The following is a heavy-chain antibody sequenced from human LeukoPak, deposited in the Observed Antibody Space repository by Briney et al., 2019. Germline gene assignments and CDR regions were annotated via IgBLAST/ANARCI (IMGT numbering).Heavy chain of an antibody. D-gene: IGHD1-1*01. CDR2: INPNSGGT. CDR3: ARDPLVMGTTEGNA. Sequence: ASVKVTCKASGYTFTGYYMHLVRQAPGQGLEWMGFINPNSGGTNYAQKLQGRVTMTRDTSISTAYMELSRLRSDDTAVYYCARDPLVMGTTEGNAWGQGTLVTASS. CDR1: GYTFTGYY. V-gene: IGHV1-2*02. J-gene: IGHJ5*02.